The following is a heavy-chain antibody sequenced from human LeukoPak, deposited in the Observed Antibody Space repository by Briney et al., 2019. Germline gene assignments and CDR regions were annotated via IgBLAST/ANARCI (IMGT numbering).Heavy chain of an antibody. D-gene: IGHD4-17*01. CDR3: ARGGDYGDYRYGVDY. CDR2: INHSGSD. Sequence: SETLSLTCAVYGGSFSGYYWSWIRQPPGKGLEWIGGINHSGSDNYNPSLKSRVTISVETSKNQFSLKLSSVTAADTAVYYCARGGDYGDYRYGVDYWGQGTLVTVSS. V-gene: IGHV4-34*01. CDR1: GGSFSGYY. J-gene: IGHJ4*02.